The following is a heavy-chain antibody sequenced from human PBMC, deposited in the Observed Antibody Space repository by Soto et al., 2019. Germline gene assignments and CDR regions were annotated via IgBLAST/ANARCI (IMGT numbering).Heavy chain of an antibody. Sequence: SETLSLTCVVSGGSVSSGTYYWTWIRQPPGKGLEWIGYISNSGSTNYNPSLKSRVTISADTSKNQFSLKLNSVTAADTAVYYCASRNYGGNWLDPWGQGTLVTVSS. J-gene: IGHJ5*02. CDR1: GGSVSSGTYY. CDR3: ASRNYGGNWLDP. CDR2: ISNSGST. D-gene: IGHD4-17*01. V-gene: IGHV4-61*01.